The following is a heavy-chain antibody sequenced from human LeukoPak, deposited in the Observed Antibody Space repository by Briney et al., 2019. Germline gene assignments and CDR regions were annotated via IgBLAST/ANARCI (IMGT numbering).Heavy chain of an antibody. CDR2: IRSKAYGGTT. V-gene: IGHV3-49*04. CDR3: TREERRLGELSLDY. D-gene: IGHD3-16*02. CDR1: GFTFGDYA. Sequence: GGSLRLSCTASGFTFGDYAMSWVRQAPGKGLEWVGFIRSKAYGGTTEYAASVKGRFTISRDDSKSIAYLQMNSLKTEDTAVYYCTREERRLGELSLDYWGQGTLVTVSS. J-gene: IGHJ4*02.